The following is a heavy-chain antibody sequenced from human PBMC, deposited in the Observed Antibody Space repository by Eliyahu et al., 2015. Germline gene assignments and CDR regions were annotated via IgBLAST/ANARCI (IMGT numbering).Heavy chain of an antibody. CDR2: IYHSGST. CDR3: ARDAPRGYDHYAGHDY. J-gene: IGHJ4*02. V-gene: IGHV4-38-2*02. Sequence: QVQLQESGPGLVKPSETLSLTCAVSGYSISSGYYWGWIRQPPGKGLEWIGSIYHSGSTYYNPSLKSRVTISVDTSKNQFSLKLSSVTAADTAVYYCARDAPRGYDHYAGHDYWGQGTLVTVSS. D-gene: IGHD5-12*01. CDR1: GYSISSGYY.